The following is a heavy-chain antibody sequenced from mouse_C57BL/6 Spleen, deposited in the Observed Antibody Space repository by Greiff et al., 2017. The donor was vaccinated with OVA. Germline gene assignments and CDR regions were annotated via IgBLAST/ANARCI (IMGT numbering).Heavy chain of an antibody. D-gene: IGHD1-1*01. Sequence: VQLQQSGAELARPGASVKLSCKASGYTFTSYGISWVKQRTGQGLEWIGEIYPRSGNTYYNEKFKGKATLTADKSSSTAYMELRSLTSEDSAVYFCARGGYYGISSPYCDYWGQGTTLTVSS. V-gene: IGHV1-81*01. CDR3: ARGGYYGISSPYCDY. CDR1: GYTFTSYG. CDR2: IYPRSGNT. J-gene: IGHJ2*01.